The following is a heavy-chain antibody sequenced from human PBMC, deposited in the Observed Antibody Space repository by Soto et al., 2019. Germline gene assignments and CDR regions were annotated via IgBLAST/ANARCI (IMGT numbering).Heavy chain of an antibody. Sequence: FEPLSHTRSVAGGSISGYYWSWIRKPPGKGLEWIGYIYYSGSTNYNPSLKSRVTISVDTSKNQFSLKLSSVTAADTAVYYCARATLNYDILTGYYIGPHFDYWGQGTLVTVSS. J-gene: IGHJ4*02. CDR1: GGSISGYY. CDR2: IYYSGST. D-gene: IGHD3-9*01. CDR3: ARATLNYDILTGYYIGPHFDY. V-gene: IGHV4-59*01.